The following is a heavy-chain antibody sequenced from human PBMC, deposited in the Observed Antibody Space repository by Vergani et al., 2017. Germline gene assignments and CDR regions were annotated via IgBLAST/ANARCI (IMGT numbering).Heavy chain of an antibody. J-gene: IGHJ6*03. CDR1: GGSFSGYY. CDR2: INHSGST. V-gene: IGHV4-34*01. D-gene: IGHD3-10*01. CDR3: ARGKQYYGSGSYYNGGGYYYYMDV. Sequence: QVQLQQWGAGLLKPSETLSLTCAVYGGSFSGYYWSWIRQPPGKGLEWIGEINHSGSTNYNPSLKSRVTISVDTSKNQLSLKLSAVTAADTALYYCARGKQYYGSGSYYNGGGYYYYMDVWGKGTTVTVSS.